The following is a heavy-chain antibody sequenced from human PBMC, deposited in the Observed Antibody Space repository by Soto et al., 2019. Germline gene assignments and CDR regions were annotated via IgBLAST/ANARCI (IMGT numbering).Heavy chain of an antibody. J-gene: IGHJ4*02. V-gene: IGHV4-59*08. CDR2: IYYSGNT. D-gene: IGHD7-27*01. Sequence: SETLSLTCTVFGGSISSYYWSWIRQPPGKGLEWLGYIYYSGNTNYNPSLKSRVTVSLDTSKNQFSLTLTSVTASDTAVYYCARNLRFTGVFDYWGQGTLVTVSS. CDR1: GGSISSYY. CDR3: ARNLRFTGVFDY.